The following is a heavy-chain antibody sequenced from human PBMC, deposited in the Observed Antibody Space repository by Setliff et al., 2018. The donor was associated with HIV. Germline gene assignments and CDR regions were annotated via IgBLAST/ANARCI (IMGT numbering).Heavy chain of an antibody. CDR3: AKDGPTVIEGSYMDV. J-gene: IGHJ6*03. CDR1: GNSFHSYA. Sequence: ASVKVSCKASGNSFHSYAFSWVRQAPGQGLEWMGGIIPLFGSANYAQKFQGRVTITADESKSTVYMEVSGLRFEDTAVYFCAKDGPTVIEGSYMDVWGKGTTVTVSS. D-gene: IGHD4-4*01. V-gene: IGHV1-69*13. CDR2: IIPLFGSA.